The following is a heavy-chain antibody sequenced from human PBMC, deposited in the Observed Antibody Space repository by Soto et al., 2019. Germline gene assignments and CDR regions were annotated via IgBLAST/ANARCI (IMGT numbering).Heavy chain of an antibody. Sequence: QVQLVQSGAEVKKPGASVKVSCKVLGISLRDLSMHWVRQPPGKGLERMGGFDPEDGETIYAQHFQGRVSXTEDTAADTAYMELGSLKSQDTAVYYCAAGGTRWLPSPFAYWGQGTLITVSS. CDR3: AAGGTRWLPSPFAY. D-gene: IGHD1-1*01. CDR2: FDPEDGET. J-gene: IGHJ4*02. CDR1: GISLRDLS. V-gene: IGHV1-24*01.